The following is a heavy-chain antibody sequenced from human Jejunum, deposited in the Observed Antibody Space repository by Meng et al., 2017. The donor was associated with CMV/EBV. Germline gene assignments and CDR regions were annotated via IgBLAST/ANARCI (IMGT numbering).Heavy chain of an antibody. CDR3: ARGDFWSGFYPRAFDI. D-gene: IGHD3-3*01. CDR2: ISYSRNT. Sequence: SINVSYGSWIRQPTGMRLEWVGYISYSRNTDYNTSLEGRLTISVDTSKNPFSLKLSSATAADTAVYYCARGDFWSGFYPRAFDIWGQGTMVTVSS. J-gene: IGHJ3*02. CDR1: SINVSY. V-gene: IGHV4-59*13.